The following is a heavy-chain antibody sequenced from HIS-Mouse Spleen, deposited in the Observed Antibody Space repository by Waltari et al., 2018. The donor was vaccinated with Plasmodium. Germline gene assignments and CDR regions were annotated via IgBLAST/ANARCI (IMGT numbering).Heavy chain of an antibody. J-gene: IGHJ3*02. CDR1: GFTFSRYG. CDR2: IWYDGSNK. D-gene: IGHD2-8*01. Sequence: QVQLVESGGGVVQPGRSLRLSCAASGFTFSRYGMHWVRQAPGKGLEWVAVIWYDGSNKYYADSVKGRFTISRDNSKNTLYLQMNSLRAEDTAVYYCAKVAQGTRDAFDIWGQGTMVTVSS. V-gene: IGHV3-33*06. CDR3: AKVAQGTRDAFDI.